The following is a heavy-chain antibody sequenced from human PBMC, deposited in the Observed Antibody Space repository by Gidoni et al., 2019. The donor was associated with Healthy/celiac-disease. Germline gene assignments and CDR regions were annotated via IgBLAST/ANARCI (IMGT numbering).Heavy chain of an antibody. CDR3: AKSVVGATTGLYYYGMDV. CDR1: GFTFSSYG. V-gene: IGHV3-30*18. Sequence: QVQLVESGGGVVQPGRSLRLSCAASGFTFSSYGMHWVRQAPGKGLEWVAVRSYDGSNKYYADSVKGRFTISRDNSKNTLYLQMNSLRAEDTAVYYCAKSVVGATTGLYYYGMDVWGQGTTVTVSS. CDR2: RSYDGSNK. D-gene: IGHD1-26*01. J-gene: IGHJ6*02.